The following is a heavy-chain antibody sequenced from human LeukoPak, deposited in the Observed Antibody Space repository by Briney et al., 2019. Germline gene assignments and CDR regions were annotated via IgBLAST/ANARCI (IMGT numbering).Heavy chain of an antibody. Sequence: ASVKVSCKTSGYPFIVYGFTWVRQAPGQGFEYLGWISAYNGDIDYAQKVQDRITLTTDTFTSTAYMELRGLRSDDTAVYYCARADIVVIPGRTHLDHWGQGTLVTVSS. D-gene: IGHD2-15*01. CDR1: GYPFIVYG. CDR2: ISAYNGDI. CDR3: ARADIVVIPGRTHLDH. V-gene: IGHV1-18*01. J-gene: IGHJ4*02.